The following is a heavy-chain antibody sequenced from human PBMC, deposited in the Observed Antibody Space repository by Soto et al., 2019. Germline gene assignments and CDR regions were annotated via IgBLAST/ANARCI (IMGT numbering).Heavy chain of an antibody. V-gene: IGHV4-30-4*01. CDR2: IYYRGRT. J-gene: IGHJ4*02. D-gene: IGHD3-22*01. CDR1: GGSISSGDYY. Sequence: QVQLQESGPGLVKPSQTLSLTCTVSGGSISSGDYYWSWIRQPPGKGLEWIGYIYYRGRTYYNPSLKSRVTISVDTSKNKFSLKLSSVTAADTAVYYCARVYDSSGYYEDYWCQGTLVTVSS. CDR3: ARVYDSSGYYEDY.